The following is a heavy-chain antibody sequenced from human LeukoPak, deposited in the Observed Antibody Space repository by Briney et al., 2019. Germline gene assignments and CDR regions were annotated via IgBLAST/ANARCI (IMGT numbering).Heavy chain of an antibody. CDR3: TTASRLLDY. CDR2: IWYDGSNK. CDR1: GFTFSSYG. D-gene: IGHD6-25*01. V-gene: IGHV3-33*01. J-gene: IGHJ4*02. Sequence: PGRSLRLSCAASGFTFSSYGMHWVRQAPGKGLEWVAVIWYDGSNKYYADSVKGRFTISRDNSKNTLYLQMNSLRAEDTAVYYCTTASRLLDYWGQGTLATVSS.